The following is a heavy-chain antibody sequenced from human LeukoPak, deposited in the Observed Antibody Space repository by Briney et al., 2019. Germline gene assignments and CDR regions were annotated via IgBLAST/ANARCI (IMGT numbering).Heavy chain of an antibody. D-gene: IGHD6-13*01. J-gene: IGHJ4*02. CDR2: ISTYNGNT. V-gene: IGHV1-18*01. CDR1: GYTFTSYG. CDR3: ARDLPYSSSWESIDY. Sequence: ASVEVSCKASGYTFTSYGIIWMRQAPGQGLEWMGWISTYNGNTNYAQKIQGRVTMTTDTSTSTAYMELRSLRSDDTAVYYCARDLPYSSSWESIDYWGQGTLVTVSS.